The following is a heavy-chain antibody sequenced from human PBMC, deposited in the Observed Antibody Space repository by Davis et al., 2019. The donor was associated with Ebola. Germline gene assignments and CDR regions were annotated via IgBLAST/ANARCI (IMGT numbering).Heavy chain of an antibody. Sequence: PGGSLRLSCTLSGGSINTNTYYWGWIRQPPGKGLEWIGSVHYGGRTFLNPSLQSRVTLSVNMSKNQFSLKLNAVTAADTAVYYCARHRRTQTFFGGAPGWLDAWGQGSLVTVSS. D-gene: IGHD2-21*01. V-gene: IGHV4-39*01. CDR1: GGSINTNTYY. CDR3: ARHRRTQTFFGGAPGWLDA. CDR2: VHYGGRT. J-gene: IGHJ5*02.